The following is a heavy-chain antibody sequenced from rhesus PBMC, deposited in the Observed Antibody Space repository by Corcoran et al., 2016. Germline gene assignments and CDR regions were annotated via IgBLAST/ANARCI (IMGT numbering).Heavy chain of an antibody. V-gene: IGHV4S7*01. D-gene: IGHD6-31*01. CDR2: IFCSIGST. J-gene: IGHJ4*01. CDR3: ARRPDSSGLDY. CDR1: GGSISGGYG. Sequence: QVQLQESGPGLVKPSETLSLTCAVSGGSISGGYGWSWIRQPPGKGLEWIGHIFCSIGSTYYNPSLKSRVTISRDTSKNPFSMTLSSVTAADTAVYYCARRPDSSGLDYWGQGVLVTVSS.